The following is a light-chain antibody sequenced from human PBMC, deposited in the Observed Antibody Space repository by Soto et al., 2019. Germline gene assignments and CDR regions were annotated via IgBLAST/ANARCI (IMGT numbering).Light chain of an antibody. J-gene: IGKJ1*01. CDR3: QQYDSYSWT. V-gene: IGKV1-5*03. CDR1: QSINSW. CDR2: KAS. Sequence: DIQMTQSPSTLSASVGDSVTITCRASQSINSWLAWYQQKPGKAPNLLIYKASSLESGVPSRFSGSGSGTEFTLTISSLQPDDFANYYCQQYDSYSWTFGQGTKVEIK.